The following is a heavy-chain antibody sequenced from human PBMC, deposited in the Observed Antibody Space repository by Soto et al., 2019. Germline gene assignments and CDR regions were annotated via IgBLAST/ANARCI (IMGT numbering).Heavy chain of an antibody. Sequence: PGGSLRLSCAASGFSVRTNYMSWVRQAPGKGLEWVSVFESGDSIYYADSVKGRFIISRDYAKNTAYLQMNSLRADDTAVYYCARAGVTPHFFDYWGQGTLVTVSS. V-gene: IGHV3-53*01. J-gene: IGHJ4*02. CDR2: FESGDSI. CDR3: ARAGVTPHFFDY. CDR1: GFSVRTNY. D-gene: IGHD2-21*02.